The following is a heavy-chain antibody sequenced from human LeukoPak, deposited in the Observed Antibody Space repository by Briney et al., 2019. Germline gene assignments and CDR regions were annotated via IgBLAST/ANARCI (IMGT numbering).Heavy chain of an antibody. CDR1: GFTFDFYA. CDR2: ISYDGGNI. J-gene: IGHJ4*02. V-gene: IGHV3-30*04. D-gene: IGHD6-19*01. CDR3: ARDPPYRTGWSQNYFDY. Sequence: GGSLRLSCAPSGFTFDFYAMHWVRQAPGKGLEWVALISYDGGNIYYADSVSGRFTISRDNAQNTLFLQMDSLRAEDTAVYYCARDPPYRTGWSQNYFDYWGQGTLVTVSS.